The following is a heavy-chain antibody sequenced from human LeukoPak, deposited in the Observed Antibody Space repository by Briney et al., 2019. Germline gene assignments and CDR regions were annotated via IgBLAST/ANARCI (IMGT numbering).Heavy chain of an antibody. D-gene: IGHD3-10*01. J-gene: IGHJ3*02. V-gene: IGHV4-59*01. CDR2: IYYSGST. Sequence: SETLSLTCTVSGGSISSYYWSWIRQPPGKGLEWIGYIYYSGSTKYNPSLKSRVTISVDTSKNQFSLKLSSVTAADTAVYYCARVGQLLWFGELSLAFDIWGQGTMVTVSS. CDR1: GGSISSYY. CDR3: ARVGQLLWFGELSLAFDI.